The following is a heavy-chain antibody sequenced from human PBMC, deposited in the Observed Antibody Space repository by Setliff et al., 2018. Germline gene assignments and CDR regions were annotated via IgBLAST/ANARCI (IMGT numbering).Heavy chain of an antibody. J-gene: IGHJ4*02. D-gene: IGHD1-26*01. CDR2: IYYSGST. CDR1: DGSISSSNYY. Sequence: KPSETLSLTCTVSDGSISSSNYYWGWIRQPPGKGLEWIGTIYYSGSTYYNPSLKSRVTISVDMSKNQFSLKLRSVTAADTAIYYCVRNLWDLDPIWGQETLVTVSS. CDR3: VRNLWDLDPI. V-gene: IGHV4-39*01.